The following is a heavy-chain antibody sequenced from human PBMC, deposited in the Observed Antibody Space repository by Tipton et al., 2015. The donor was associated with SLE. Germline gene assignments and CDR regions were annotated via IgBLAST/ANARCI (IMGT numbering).Heavy chain of an antibody. CDR3: ARGGSGSYYHKVLWFFDL. CDR1: GGSISSHY. D-gene: IGHD1-26*01. J-gene: IGHJ2*01. Sequence: TLSLTCTVSGGSISSHYWSWIRQPPGKGLEWIGYIYYSGSTNYNPSLKSRVTISVDTSKNQFSLKLSSVTAADTAVYYCARGGSGSYYHKVLWFFDLWGHGTLVTVSS. CDR2: IYYSGST. V-gene: IGHV4-59*11.